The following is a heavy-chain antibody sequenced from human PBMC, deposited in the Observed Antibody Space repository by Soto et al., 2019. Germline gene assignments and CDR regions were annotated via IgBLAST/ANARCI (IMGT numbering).Heavy chain of an antibody. Sequence: EASVKVSCKVSGYTLTELSMHWVRQAPGKGLEWMGGFDPEDGETIYAQKFQGRVTMTEDTSTDTAYMELSSLRSEDTAVYYCATGIRSSSWFDWFDPWGQGTLVTVSS. CDR2: FDPEDGET. CDR3: ATGIRSSSWFDWFDP. D-gene: IGHD6-6*01. V-gene: IGHV1-24*01. CDR1: GYTLTELS. J-gene: IGHJ5*02.